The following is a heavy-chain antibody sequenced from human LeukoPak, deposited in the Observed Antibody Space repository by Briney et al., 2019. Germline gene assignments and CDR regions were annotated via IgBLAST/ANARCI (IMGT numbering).Heavy chain of an antibody. J-gene: IGHJ4*02. CDR2: IWYDGSNK. V-gene: IGHV3-33*01. D-gene: IGHD2-2*01. CDR3: ARDRCSSTSCYQDY. CDR1: GFTFSSCG. Sequence: GGSLRLSCAASGFTFSSCGMHWVRQAPGKGLEWVAVIWYDGSNKYYADSVKGRFTISRDNSKNTLYLQMNSLRAEDTAVYYCARDRCSSTSCYQDYWGQGTLVTVSS.